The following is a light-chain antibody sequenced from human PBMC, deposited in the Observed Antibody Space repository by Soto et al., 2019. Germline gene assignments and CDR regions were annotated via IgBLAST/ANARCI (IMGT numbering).Light chain of an antibody. Sequence: DIQMTQSPSTLSASVGDRVTITCRASQSISDLLAWYQQKPGKDRKLLIYKASSLKSVVPSRFSGSGSGTEYTLTIGSLQPDAFASYYCQQYNGYWTFGQGTKVEIK. CDR2: KAS. CDR3: QQYNGYWT. CDR1: QSISDL. V-gene: IGKV1-5*03. J-gene: IGKJ1*01.